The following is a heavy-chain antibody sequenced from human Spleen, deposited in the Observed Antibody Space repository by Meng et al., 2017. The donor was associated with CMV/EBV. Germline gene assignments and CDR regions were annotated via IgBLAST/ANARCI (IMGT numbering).Heavy chain of an antibody. CDR3: ARAVEAYYYYGMDV. J-gene: IGHJ6*02. Sequence: GGSLRLSCAASGFTFSSYWMSWVRQAPGKGLEWVANIKQDGSEKYYVDSVKGRFTISRDNAKNSLYLQMNSLRAEDTAVYYCARAVEAYYYYGMDVWGQGTTVTVSS. V-gene: IGHV3-7*03. CDR1: GFTFSSYW. D-gene: IGHD2-15*01. CDR2: IKQDGSEK.